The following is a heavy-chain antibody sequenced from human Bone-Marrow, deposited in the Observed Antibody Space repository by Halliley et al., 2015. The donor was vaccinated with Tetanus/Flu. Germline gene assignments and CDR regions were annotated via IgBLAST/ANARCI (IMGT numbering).Heavy chain of an antibody. CDR2: ISGSGGST. CDR1: GITFSSYA. CDR3: AKPGRSSGWHWGVIDY. Sequence: SLRLSCAASGITFSSYAMNWVRQAPGKGLEWASAISGSGGSTFYADSVKGRFTISRDNFKNTLYLQMNSLRAEDTAVYYCAKPGRSSGWHWGVIDYWGQGTLVTVSS. V-gene: IGHV3-23*01. D-gene: IGHD6-19*01. J-gene: IGHJ4*02.